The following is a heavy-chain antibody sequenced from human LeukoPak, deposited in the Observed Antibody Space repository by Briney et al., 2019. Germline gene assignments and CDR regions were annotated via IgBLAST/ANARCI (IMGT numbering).Heavy chain of an antibody. CDR2: INPSGGST. CDR3: ASTTANYDSSGEYFQH. Sequence: ASVKVSCKASGYTFNSYYIHWVRQAPGQGLEWMGIINPSGGSTNYAQKFQGRVTMTRDMSTSTVYMALSSLTSEDTAVYYCASTTANYDSSGEYFQHWGQGTLVTVSS. D-gene: IGHD3-22*01. V-gene: IGHV1-46*02. CDR1: GYTFNSYY. J-gene: IGHJ1*01.